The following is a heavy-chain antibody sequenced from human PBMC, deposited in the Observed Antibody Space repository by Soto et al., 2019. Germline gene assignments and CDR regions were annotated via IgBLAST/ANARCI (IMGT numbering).Heavy chain of an antibody. D-gene: IGHD2-21*02. J-gene: IGHJ3*01. Sequence: EVQLFESGGDLVQPGGSLRLSCTGSGFNFNIYAMTWVRQPPGKGLEWVSAISSGGPTIYYADSVKGRFTISRDNSRNTLYVQMNSLRPDDTAMYYCAQMATMTASAFDFWGRGTMVTVSS. CDR1: GFNFNIYA. V-gene: IGHV3-23*01. CDR2: ISSGGPTI. CDR3: AQMATMTASAFDF.